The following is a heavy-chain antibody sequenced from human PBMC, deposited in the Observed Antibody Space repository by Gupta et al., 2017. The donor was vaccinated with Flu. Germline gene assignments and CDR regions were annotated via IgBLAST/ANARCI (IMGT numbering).Heavy chain of an antibody. Sequence: QVQLVESGGGVVQPGRSLRLSCAASGFTFSSYGMHWVRQAPGKGLEWVAVIWYDGSNKYYADSVKGRFTISRDNSKNTLYLQMNSLRAEDTAVYYCARGIYQLQPGYSSGWYGDAFDIWGQGTMVTVSS. CDR3: ARGIYQLQPGYSSGWYGDAFDI. V-gene: IGHV3-33*01. CDR2: IWYDGSNK. CDR1: GFTFSSYG. J-gene: IGHJ3*02. D-gene: IGHD6-19*01.